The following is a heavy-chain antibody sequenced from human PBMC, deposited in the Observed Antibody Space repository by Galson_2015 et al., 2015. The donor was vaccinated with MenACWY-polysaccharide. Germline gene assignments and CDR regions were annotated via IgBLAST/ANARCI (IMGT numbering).Heavy chain of an antibody. CDR3: AREGFCSGGTCYYYDY. V-gene: IGHV3-23*01. CDR2: MSRTATT. Sequence: SLRLSCAASGFAFSNHGMAWVRQAPGKGLEWVSAMSRTATTYYSASVKGRFTISRDNSKNTLYLQMNSLRVGDTAVYYCAREGFCSGGTCYYYDYWGQGSLVTVSA. J-gene: IGHJ4*02. D-gene: IGHD2-15*01. CDR1: GFAFSNHG.